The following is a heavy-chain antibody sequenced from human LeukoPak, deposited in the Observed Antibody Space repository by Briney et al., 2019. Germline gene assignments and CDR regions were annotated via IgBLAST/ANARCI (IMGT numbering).Heavy chain of an antibody. CDR2: IGGDGST. V-gene: IGHV3-23*01. CDR3: WYSHGY. D-gene: IGHD6-13*01. J-gene: IGHJ4*02. CDR1: GFTFSSYA. Sequence: GGSLRLSCAASGFTFSSYAVSWVRQAPGKGLEWVSTIGGDGSTYYADSVKGRFTISRDTSQNTLYLQMNTLRAEDTAQYYCWYSHGYWGQGTLVTVSS.